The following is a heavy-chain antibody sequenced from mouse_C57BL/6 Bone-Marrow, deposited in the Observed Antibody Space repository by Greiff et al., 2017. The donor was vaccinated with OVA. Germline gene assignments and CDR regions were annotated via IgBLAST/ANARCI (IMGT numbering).Heavy chain of an antibody. CDR3: ARQRFITTVVDTRPWYFDD. D-gene: IGHD1-1*01. J-gene: IGHJ1*03. V-gene: IGHV1-52*01. CDR2: IDPSDSEN. CDR1: GYTFTSYW. Sequence: QVQLQQPGAELVRPGSSVKLSCKASGYTFTSYWMHWVKQRPIQGLEWIGNIDPSDSENHYNQKFKDKATLTVDKSSSTAYVQLSSLTSEDSAVYYCARQRFITTVVDTRPWYFDDWGTGTTVTVSS.